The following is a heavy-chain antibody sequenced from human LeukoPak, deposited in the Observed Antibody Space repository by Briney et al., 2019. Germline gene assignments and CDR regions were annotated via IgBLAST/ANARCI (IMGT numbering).Heavy chain of an antibody. D-gene: IGHD3-10*01. CDR2: IKQDGSEK. CDR3: ARGGAFYYGL. CDR1: GFTFSGSW. J-gene: IGHJ4*02. V-gene: IGHV3-7*05. Sequence: PGGSLRLSCAASGFTFSGSWMSWVRQAPGKGLEWVANIKQDGSEKYYVDSVKGRFTISRDNAKSSLYLQMNSLRIEGTAVYYGARGGAFYYGLWGQGTQVTVSS.